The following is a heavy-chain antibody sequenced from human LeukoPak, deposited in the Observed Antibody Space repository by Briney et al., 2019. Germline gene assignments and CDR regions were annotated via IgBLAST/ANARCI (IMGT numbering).Heavy chain of an antibody. J-gene: IGHJ5*02. CDR1: GYNFSNYG. Sequence: ASVKVSCKASGYNFSNYGISWVRQAPGQGLEWTGWISLYNGNKKYVEKFQDRVTLTTDTPTTTVYMELRSLRSDDTAVYYCARDALDWFDPWGQGTLVTVSS. CDR3: ARDALDWFDP. CDR2: ISLYNGNK. V-gene: IGHV1-18*01. D-gene: IGHD3-3*02.